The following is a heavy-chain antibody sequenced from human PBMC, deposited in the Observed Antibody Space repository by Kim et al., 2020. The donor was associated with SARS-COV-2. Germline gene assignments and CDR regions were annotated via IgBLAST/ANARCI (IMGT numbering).Heavy chain of an antibody. V-gene: IGHV1-69*04. J-gene: IGHJ6*02. CDR3: AREGGSGITGTFGYYYGMDV. CDR1: GGTFSSYT. Sequence: SVKVSCKASGGTFSSYTISWVRQAPGQGLEWMGRIIPILGIANYAQKFQGRVTITADKSTSTAYMELSSLRSEDTAVYYCAREGGSGITGTFGYYYGMDVWGQGTTVTVSS. CDR2: IIPILGIA. D-gene: IGHD1-7*01.